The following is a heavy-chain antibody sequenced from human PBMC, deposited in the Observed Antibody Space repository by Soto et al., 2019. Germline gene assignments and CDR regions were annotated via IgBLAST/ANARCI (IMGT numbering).Heavy chain of an antibody. CDR3: ARPIGEDFGVVINYYYYYMDV. CDR1: GFTFSSYS. V-gene: IGHV3-21*01. J-gene: IGHJ6*03. D-gene: IGHD3-3*01. CDR2: ISSSSSYI. Sequence: EVQLVESGGGLVKPGGSLRLSCAASGFTFSSYSMNWVRQAPGKGLEWVSSISSSSSYIYYADSVKGRFTISRDNAKNSLYLQMNSLRAEDTAVYYCARPIGEDFGVVINYYYYYMDVWGKGTTVTFSS.